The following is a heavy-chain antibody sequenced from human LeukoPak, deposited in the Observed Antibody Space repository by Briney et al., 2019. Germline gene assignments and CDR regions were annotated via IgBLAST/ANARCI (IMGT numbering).Heavy chain of an antibody. J-gene: IGHJ4*02. CDR1: GGSISSYY. CDR3: ARVYSSSWYYFDY. CDR2: IYYSGST. Sequence: SETLSLTCTVSGGSISSYYWNWIRQPPGKGLEWIGYIYYSGSTNYNPSLKSRVTISVDTSKNQFSLKLSSVTAADTAVYYCARVYSSSWYYFDYWGQGTLVTVSS. D-gene: IGHD6-13*01. V-gene: IGHV4-59*01.